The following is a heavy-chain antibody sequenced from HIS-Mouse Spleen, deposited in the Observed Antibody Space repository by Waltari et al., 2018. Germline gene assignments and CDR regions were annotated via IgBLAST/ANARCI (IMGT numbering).Heavy chain of an antibody. J-gene: IGHJ4*02. CDR3: AREIRAFDY. CDR2: IKKDGSGK. CDR1: GFTFSSYW. Sequence: EVQLVESGGGLVQPGGSLRLSCAASGFTFSSYWMSWVRQGPGKGLGWVANIKKDGSGKYYVDSVKGRFTISRDNAKNSLYLQMNSLRAEDTAVYYCAREIRAFDYWGQGTLVTVSS. V-gene: IGHV3-7*01.